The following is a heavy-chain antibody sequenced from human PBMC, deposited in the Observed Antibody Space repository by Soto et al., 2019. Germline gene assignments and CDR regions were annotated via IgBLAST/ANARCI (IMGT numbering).Heavy chain of an antibody. J-gene: IGHJ4*02. CDR1: GFTFSSYW. V-gene: IGHV3-7*01. CDR2: IKQDGSEK. D-gene: IGHD6-19*01. CDR3: ATSSGWPIKDFDY. Sequence: GGSLRLSCAASGFTFSSYWMSWVRQAPGKGLEWVANIKQDGSEKYYVDSVKGRFTISRDNAKNSLYLQMNSLRAEDTAVYYCATSSGWPIKDFDYWGQGTLVTVSS.